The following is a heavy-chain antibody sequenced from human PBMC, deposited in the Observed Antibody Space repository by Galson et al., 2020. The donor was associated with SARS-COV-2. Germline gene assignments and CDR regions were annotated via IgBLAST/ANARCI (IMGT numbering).Heavy chain of an antibody. CDR1: GFTFSSYG. CDR3: AKDRASSTDGMDV. CDR2: ISYDGSNK. D-gene: IGHD2-2*01. V-gene: IGHV3-30*18. Sequence: GESLKISCAASGFTFSSYGMHWVRQAPGKGLEWVAVISYDGSNKYYADSVKGRFTISRDNSKNTLYLQMNSLRAEDTAVYYCAKDRASSTDGMDVWGQGTTVTVSS. J-gene: IGHJ6*02.